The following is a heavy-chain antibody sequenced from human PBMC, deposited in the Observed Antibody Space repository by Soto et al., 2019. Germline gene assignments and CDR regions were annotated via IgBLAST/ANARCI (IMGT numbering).Heavy chain of an antibody. CDR1: GFTFSSYA. CDR2: ISGSGGTT. Sequence: GSLRLSCAASGFTFSSYAMNWVRQAPGKGLEWVSAISGSGGTTYYADSVKGRFTISRDNSKNTLYLQMNSLRAEDTAVYYCAKDRGVRGLIPYYFDYWGQGALVTVSS. J-gene: IGHJ4*02. D-gene: IGHD3-10*01. V-gene: IGHV3-23*01. CDR3: AKDRGVRGLIPYYFDY.